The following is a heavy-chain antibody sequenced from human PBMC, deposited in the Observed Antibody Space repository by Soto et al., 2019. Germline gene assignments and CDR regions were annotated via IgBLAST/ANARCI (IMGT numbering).Heavy chain of an antibody. D-gene: IGHD6-19*01. CDR3: AAVGIAVAGIISFNY. Sequence: GASVKVSWKVSGYTLTELSMHWGRQAPGKGLEWMGGFDPEDGETIYAQRFQGRVTMTEDTSTDTAYMELSSLRSEDTAVYYCAAVGIAVAGIISFNYWGQGTLVTVSS. CDR2: FDPEDGET. J-gene: IGHJ4*02. V-gene: IGHV1-24*01. CDR1: GYTLTELS.